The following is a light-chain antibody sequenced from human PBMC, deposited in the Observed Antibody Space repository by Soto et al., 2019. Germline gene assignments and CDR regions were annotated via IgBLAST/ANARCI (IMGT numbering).Light chain of an antibody. J-gene: IGKJ5*01. CDR1: QYITIY. CDR3: QQRAEWPIT. CDR2: DAS. V-gene: IGKV3-11*01. Sequence: IVYQQARATMNLSPGERATLYCRASQYITIYLAWYQQKPGQAPRLLIYDASNRATGIPARFSGSGSGTDFTLTISILEPDEFAVYYCQQRAEWPITFGLGTRLVIK.